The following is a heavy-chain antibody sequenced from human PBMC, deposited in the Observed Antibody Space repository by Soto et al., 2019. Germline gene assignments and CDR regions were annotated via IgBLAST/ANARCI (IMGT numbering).Heavy chain of an antibody. CDR1: GLTFSSYW. V-gene: IGHV3-74*01. D-gene: IGHD6-19*01. J-gene: IGHJ4*02. CDR3: AAYSSGWWGFAY. CDR2: ISTDGSVT. Sequence: EVQLVESGGGLVQPGGSLRLSCAASGLTFSSYWMHWVRQAPGKGLVWVSRISTDGSVTTYADSVKGRFTISRDNAKNTRYLERNSLRTEDTAVYARAAYSSGWWGFAYWGEGTLVTAS.